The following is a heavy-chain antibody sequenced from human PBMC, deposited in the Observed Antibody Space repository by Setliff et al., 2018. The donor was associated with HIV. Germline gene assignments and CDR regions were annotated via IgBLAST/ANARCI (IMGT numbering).Heavy chain of an antibody. J-gene: IGHJ2*01. CDR2: TYTSENT. D-gene: IGHD6-6*01. CDR3: AREYSSSSANWYFDL. V-gene: IGHV4-61*02. CDR1: NGSIDSGSYY. Sequence: PSETLSLTCTVPNGSIDSGSYYWSWIRQPAGKRLEWIGRTYTSENTNYNPSFKSRVTISVDVSKNQFYLKLSSVTAADTAVYYCAREYSSSSANWYFDLWGRGTLVTVSS.